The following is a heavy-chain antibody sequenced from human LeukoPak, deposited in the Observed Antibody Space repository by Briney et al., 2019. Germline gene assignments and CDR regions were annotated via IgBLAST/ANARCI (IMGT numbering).Heavy chain of an antibody. CDR2: ISGSGGST. CDR1: GFTFSSYA. CDR3: ARSSGSWYPVGTYFDY. J-gene: IGHJ4*02. D-gene: IGHD6-13*01. Sequence: GGSLRLSCAASGFTFSSYAMSWVRQAPGKGLEWVSAISGSGGSTYYADSVKGRFTISRDNSKNTLYLQMNSLRAEDTAVYYCARSSGSWYPVGTYFDYWGQGTLVTVSS. V-gene: IGHV3-23*01.